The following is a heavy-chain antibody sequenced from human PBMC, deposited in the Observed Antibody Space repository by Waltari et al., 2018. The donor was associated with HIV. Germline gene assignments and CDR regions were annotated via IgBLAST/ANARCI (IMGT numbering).Heavy chain of an antibody. CDR3: AREGYTYYYDSSGYSPGYYYGMDV. V-gene: IGHV4-4*07. CDR1: GGSISSYY. CDR2: IYTSGST. J-gene: IGHJ6*02. Sequence: QVQLQESGPGLVKPSETLSLTCTVSGGSISSYYWSWIRQPAGKGLAWIGRIYTSGSTTHTPSLKSRVTRSVVTAKNQFTLKLGCVTAADTAVYYCAREGYTYYYDSSGYSPGYYYGMDVWGQGTTVTVSS. D-gene: IGHD3-22*01.